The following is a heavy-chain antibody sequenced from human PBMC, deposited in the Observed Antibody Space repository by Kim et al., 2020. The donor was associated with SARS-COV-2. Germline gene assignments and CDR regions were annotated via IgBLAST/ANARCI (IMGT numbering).Heavy chain of an antibody. CDR1: GGSISSYY. J-gene: IGHJ6*02. V-gene: IGHV4-59*13. CDR2: IYYSGST. CDR3: ARGDKNEYYDFWSGSAVRGARQTMDV. Sequence: SETLSLTCTVSGGSISSYYWSWIRQPPGKGLEWIGYIYYSGSTNYNPSLKSRVTISVDTSKNQFSLKLSSVTAADTAVYYCARGDKNEYYDFWSGSAVRGARQTMDVWGQGTTVTVSS. D-gene: IGHD3-3*01.